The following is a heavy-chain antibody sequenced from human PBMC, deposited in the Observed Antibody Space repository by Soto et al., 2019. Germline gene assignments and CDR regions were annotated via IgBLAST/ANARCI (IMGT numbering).Heavy chain of an antibody. Sequence: SETLSLTCTVSGGSISSGGYYWSWIRQHPGKGLEWIGYIYYSGSTYYNPSLKSRVTISVDKSKNQFSLKLSSVTAADTAVYYWASVFHILPYYFDYWGQGSLVTVSS. D-gene: IGHD2-15*01. CDR1: GGSISSGGYY. CDR3: ASVFHILPYYFDY. CDR2: IYYSGST. V-gene: IGHV4-31*03. J-gene: IGHJ4*02.